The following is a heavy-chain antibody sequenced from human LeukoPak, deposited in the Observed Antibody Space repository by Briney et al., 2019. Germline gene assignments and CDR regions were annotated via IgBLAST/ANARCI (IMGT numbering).Heavy chain of an antibody. CDR1: GYTFTGYF. CDR2: INPKSGGT. D-gene: IGHD3-3*01. Sequence: ASVNVSCKASGYTFTGYFMQWVRQAPGEGGEWVGWINPKSGGTNYAQKFQGWVTMTRDTSISTAYMELSSLRSDDTAVCYRARDHITIFGVIISRYDYWGQGTLVSLPS. CDR3: ARDHITIFGVIISRYDY. V-gene: IGHV1-2*04. J-gene: IGHJ4*02.